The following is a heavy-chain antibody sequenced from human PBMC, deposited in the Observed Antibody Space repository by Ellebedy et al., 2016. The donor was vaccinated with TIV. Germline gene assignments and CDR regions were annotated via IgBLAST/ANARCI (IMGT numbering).Heavy chain of an antibody. CDR2: INHYGIT. CDR3: ARVRTPIYYGSGRHNHFDHYMDV. D-gene: IGHD3-10*01. Sequence: SETLSLXXAVYGGSFSGYFWSWIRQSPGKGLEWIGEINHYGITNYNPSLKSRVTISVDTSKNQFSLKLNSMTAADTAVYYCARVRTPIYYGSGRHNHFDHYMDVWGDGTTVTVSS. V-gene: IGHV4-34*01. J-gene: IGHJ6*03. CDR1: GGSFSGYF.